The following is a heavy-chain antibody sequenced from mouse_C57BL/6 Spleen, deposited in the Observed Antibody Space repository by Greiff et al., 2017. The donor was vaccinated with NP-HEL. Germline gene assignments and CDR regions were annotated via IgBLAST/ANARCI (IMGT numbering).Heavy chain of an antibody. J-gene: IGHJ3*01. D-gene: IGHD4-1*01. CDR1: GYTFTSYD. CDR3: ARSANLAWFAY. Sequence: QVQLKQSGPELVKPGASVKLSCKASGYTFTSYDINWVKQRPGKGLEWIGWIYPRDGSTKYNEKFKGKATLTVDTSTSPAYMELHSLTSEDSAVYFCARSANLAWFAYWGQGTLVTVSA. CDR2: IYPRDGST. V-gene: IGHV1-85*01.